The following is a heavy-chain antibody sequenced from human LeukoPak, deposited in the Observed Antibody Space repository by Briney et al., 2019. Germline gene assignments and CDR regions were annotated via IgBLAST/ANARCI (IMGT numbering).Heavy chain of an antibody. CDR3: ARVKALGIVGSTTVLDP. CDR1: GYTFTDYY. V-gene: IGHV1-2*02. CDR2: INPNTDGI. Sequence: ASVKVSCKAPGYTFTDYYIHWVRQAPGQGLEWMGWINPNTDGINYAQNFRGRVTMTRDTSISTAYMELSSLRSDDTAIYYCARVKALGIVGSTTVLDPWGQGTLVTVSS. D-gene: IGHD1-26*01. J-gene: IGHJ5*02.